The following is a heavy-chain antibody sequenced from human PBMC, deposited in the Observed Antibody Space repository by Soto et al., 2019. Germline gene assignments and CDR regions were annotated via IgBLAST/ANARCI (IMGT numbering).Heavy chain of an antibody. Sequence: SGGSLRLSCAASGGIVSSVHLVWVRQAPGEGLGWVSVTYSGGTTYNADSVKGRFTISRDNSKNTLYLQMNSLRAEDTAVYYCAKDGYDILTGYTDFDYWGQGTLVTVSS. J-gene: IGHJ4*02. CDR1: GGIVSSVH. CDR3: AKDGYDILTGYTDFDY. D-gene: IGHD3-9*01. V-gene: IGHV3-66*01. CDR2: TYSGGTT.